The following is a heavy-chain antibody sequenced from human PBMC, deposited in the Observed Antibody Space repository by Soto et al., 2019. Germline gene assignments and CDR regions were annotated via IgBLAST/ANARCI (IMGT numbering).Heavy chain of an antibody. Sequence: GGSLRLSCAASGFTFSSYSMNWVRQAPGKGLEWVSSISSSSSYIYYADSVKGRFTISRDNAKNSLYLQMNSLRAEDTAVYYCARIRPTAIQSIQQGFDYWGQGTLVTVSS. CDR1: GFTFSSYS. CDR2: ISSSSSYI. J-gene: IGHJ4*02. V-gene: IGHV3-21*01. CDR3: ARIRPTAIQSIQQGFDY. D-gene: IGHD2-21*02.